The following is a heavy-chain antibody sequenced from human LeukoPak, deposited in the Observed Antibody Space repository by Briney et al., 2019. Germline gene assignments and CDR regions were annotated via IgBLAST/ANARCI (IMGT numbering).Heavy chain of an antibody. J-gene: IGHJ4*02. CDR2: ISWKIGSI. CDR3: AKDGYRSSSANFDY. Sequence: SLTLACAVAGFTFDDYAMHWVRQAPGNGRGWASGISWKIGSIGYADSAKGRSTISRDNAKNSLSLQMNSLRAEDTALYYCAKDGYRSSSANFDYWGQGTLVTVSS. D-gene: IGHD6-13*01. CDR1: GFTFDDYA. V-gene: IGHV3-9*01.